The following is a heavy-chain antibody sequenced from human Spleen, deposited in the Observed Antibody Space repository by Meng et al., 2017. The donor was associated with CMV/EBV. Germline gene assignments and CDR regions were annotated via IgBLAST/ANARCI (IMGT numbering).Heavy chain of an antibody. CDR3: ARGAVRFLEWLPSPTYYYYGMDV. Sequence: GESLKISCAAAGCDVSNDDMEWVRQAPGKGLQWISFISRDGETTFYADSVKGRFTISRDNAKKSLSLQMNSLRAEDTAVYYCARGAVRFLEWLPSPTYYYYGMDVWGQGTTVTVSS. CDR2: ISRDGETT. J-gene: IGHJ6*02. D-gene: IGHD3-3*01. CDR1: GCDVSNDD. V-gene: IGHV3-48*03.